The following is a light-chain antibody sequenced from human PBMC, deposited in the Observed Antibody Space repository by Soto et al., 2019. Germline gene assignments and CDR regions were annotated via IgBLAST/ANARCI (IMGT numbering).Light chain of an antibody. J-gene: IGKJ4*01. CDR1: QGISDY. CDR2: GTS. CDR3: QKYNSAPLT. Sequence: DIQMTQSPSSLSASVGDRVTITCRASQGISDYLAWYQQKPGKVPKLLVYGTSTLQSRFSGSGSGTDFTLTISSLQPEDVATYYCQKYNSAPLTFGGGTKVEIK. V-gene: IGKV1-27*01.